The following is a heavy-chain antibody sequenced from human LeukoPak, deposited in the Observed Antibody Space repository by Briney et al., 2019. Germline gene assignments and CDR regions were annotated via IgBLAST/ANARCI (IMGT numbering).Heavy chain of an antibody. CDR3: AKVPGSGWKYYFDY. V-gene: IGHV3-23*01. Sequence: GGSLRLSCAASGFTFSGYAMSWVRQAPGKGLEWVSAISGSGGSTYYADSVKGRFTISRDNSKNTLYLQMNSLRAEDTAVYYCAKVPGSGWKYYFDYWGQGNLVTVSS. CDR2: ISGSGGST. CDR1: GFTFSGYA. D-gene: IGHD6-19*01. J-gene: IGHJ4*02.